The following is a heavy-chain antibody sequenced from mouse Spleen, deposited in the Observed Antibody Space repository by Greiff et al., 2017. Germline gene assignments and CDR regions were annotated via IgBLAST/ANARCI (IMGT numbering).Heavy chain of an antibody. V-gene: IGHV3-6*01. D-gene: IGHD2-14*01. CDR3: AREGLYYRYDDGVY. CDR1: GYSITSGYY. Sequence: EVKLQESGPGLVKPSQSLSLTCSVTGYSITSGYYWNWIRQFPGNKLEWMGYISYDGSNNYNPSLKNRISITRDTSKNQFFLKLNSVTTEDTATYYCAREGLYYRYDDGVYWGQGTSVTVSS. CDR2: ISYDGSN. J-gene: IGHJ4*01.